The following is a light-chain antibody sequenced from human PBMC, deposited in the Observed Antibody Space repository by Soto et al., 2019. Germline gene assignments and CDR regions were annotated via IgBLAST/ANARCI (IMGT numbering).Light chain of an antibody. V-gene: IGLV2-14*01. CDR1: SSDVGGYNY. CDR2: EVS. CDR3: TSYTTSSTLVV. J-gene: IGLJ2*01. Sequence: QSALTQPASVSGSPGQSITISCTGTSSDVGGYNYVSWYQQHPGKAPKLMIYEVSNRPSGVSNRFSRSKSGNTASLTISGLQAEDEADYYCTSYTTSSTLVVFGGGTKLT.